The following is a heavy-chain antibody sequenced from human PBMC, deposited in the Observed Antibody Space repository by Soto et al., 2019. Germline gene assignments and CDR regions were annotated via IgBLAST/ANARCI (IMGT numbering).Heavy chain of an antibody. V-gene: IGHV4-31*02. CDR2: IYYSGST. CDR1: GGSISSGGYY. J-gene: IGHJ6*02. Sequence: PSEPLSLTWTVSGGSISSGGYYWSWIRQHPGKGLEWIGYIYYSGSTYYNPSLKSRVTISVDTSKNQFSLKLSSVTAADTAVYYCARDDSSAGMDVWGQGTTVPGFS. D-gene: IGHD3-22*01. CDR3: ARDDSSAGMDV.